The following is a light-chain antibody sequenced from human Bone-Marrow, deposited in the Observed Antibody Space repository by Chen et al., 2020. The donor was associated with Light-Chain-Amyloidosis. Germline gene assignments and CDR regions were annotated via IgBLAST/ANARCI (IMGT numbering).Light chain of an antibody. Sequence: QSVLTQPPSLSGAPGQRLTISCTGSSSNIGANYDVHWYQQLPGTAPKLLIFGTTNRPSGVPDRFSGSKSGTSASLAITGLQAEDEADYYCQSYDRSLSGSVFGGGTKLTVL. V-gene: IGLV1-40*01. CDR3: QSYDRSLSGSV. J-gene: IGLJ3*02. CDR2: GTT. CDR1: SSNIGANYD.